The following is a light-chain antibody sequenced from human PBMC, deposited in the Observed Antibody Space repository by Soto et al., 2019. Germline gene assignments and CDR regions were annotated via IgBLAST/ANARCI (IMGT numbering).Light chain of an antibody. CDR2: DTS. CDR1: QSVNNY. V-gene: IGKV3-11*01. CDR3: QQYGNLFT. J-gene: IGKJ5*01. Sequence: EVVLTQSPATLSLSPGDGATLSCRSSQSVNNYLAWYQQKPGRAPRLLIYDTSNRATDIPARFSGSGSGTDFTLTISSVEPEDSALYYCQQYGNLFTFVQGTRLELK.